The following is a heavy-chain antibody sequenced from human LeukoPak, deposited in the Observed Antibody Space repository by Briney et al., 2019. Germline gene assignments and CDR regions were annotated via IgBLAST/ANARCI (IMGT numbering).Heavy chain of an antibody. CDR2: IYTSGNT. Sequence: SDTLSLTCTVSGVSISSGSYYLSWIRQPAGKGLEWIGRIYTSGNTNYNPSLKSRVTISVDTSKNQFSLKLSSVNAADTAVYYCAGLGKYSGSGSYYHDYWGQGTLVTVSS. V-gene: IGHV4-61*02. J-gene: IGHJ4*02. D-gene: IGHD3-10*01. CDR1: GVSISSGSYY. CDR3: AGLGKYSGSGSYYHDY.